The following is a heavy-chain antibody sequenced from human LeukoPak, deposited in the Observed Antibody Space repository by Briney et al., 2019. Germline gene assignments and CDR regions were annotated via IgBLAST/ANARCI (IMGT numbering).Heavy chain of an antibody. J-gene: IGHJ5*02. CDR1: GGSISSYY. V-gene: IGHV4-59*01. D-gene: IGHD3-3*01. CDR3: AGGYEVETYYDFWSGYPNWFDP. Sequence: SETLSLTCTVSGGSISSYYWSWIRQPPGKGLEWIGYIYYSGSTNYNPSLKSRVTISVDTSKNQFSLKLSSVTAADTAVYYCAGGYEVETYYDFWSGYPNWFDPWGQGTLVTVSS. CDR2: IYYSGST.